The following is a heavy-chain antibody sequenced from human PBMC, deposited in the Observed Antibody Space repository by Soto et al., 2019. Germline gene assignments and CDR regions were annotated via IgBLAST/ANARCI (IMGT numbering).Heavy chain of an antibody. CDR3: ARVQYSGGYSHAFDI. D-gene: IGHD1-26*01. J-gene: IGHJ3*02. Sequence: LRLSCAASGFAVTSSFMTWVRQAPGEGLEWVSVIYSGGSTFYADFVKGRFTISRDNSKNTLDLQMNSLRAEDTAIYYCARVQYSGGYSHAFDIWGQGTMVTVSS. CDR1: GFAVTSSF. CDR2: IYSGGST. V-gene: IGHV3-53*01.